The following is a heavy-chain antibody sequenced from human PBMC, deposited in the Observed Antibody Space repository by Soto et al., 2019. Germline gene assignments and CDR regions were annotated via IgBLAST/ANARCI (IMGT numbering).Heavy chain of an antibody. Sequence: PSETLSLTCTVSGGSISSYYWSWFRQPPGKGLEWIGYIYYSGSTNYNPSLKSRVTISVDTSKNQFSLNLSSVTAADTAVYYCARSPFYYYMDVWGKGTTVTVS. CDR2: IYYSGST. J-gene: IGHJ6*03. V-gene: IGHV4-59*08. CDR1: GGSISSYY. CDR3: ARSPFYYYMDV.